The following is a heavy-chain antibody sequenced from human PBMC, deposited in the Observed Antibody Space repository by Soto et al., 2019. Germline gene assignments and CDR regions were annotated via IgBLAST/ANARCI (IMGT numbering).Heavy chain of an antibody. CDR2: ISGSGGST. Sequence: GGSLRLSCAASGFTFSSYAMSWVRQAPGKGLEWVSAISGSGGSTYYADSVKGRFTISRDNSKNTLYLQMNSLRAEDTAVYYCAREPIAAAGTGYGMDVWGQGTTVTVSS. CDR1: GFTFSSYA. D-gene: IGHD6-13*01. J-gene: IGHJ6*02. CDR3: AREPIAAAGTGYGMDV. V-gene: IGHV3-23*01.